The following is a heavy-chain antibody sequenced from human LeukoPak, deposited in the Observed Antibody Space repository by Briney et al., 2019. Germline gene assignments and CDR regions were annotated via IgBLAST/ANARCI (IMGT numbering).Heavy chain of an antibody. CDR2: FDPEDGET. V-gene: IGHV1-24*01. D-gene: IGHD5-18*01. Sequence: ASVKVSCKVSGYTLTELSMHWVRQAPGKGLEWMGGFDPEDGETIYAQKFQGRVTMTEDTSTDTVYMELSSLRSEDTAVYYCATGGVDTAMVTGVYWGQGTLVTVSS. J-gene: IGHJ4*02. CDR1: GYTLTELS. CDR3: ATGGVDTAMVTGVY.